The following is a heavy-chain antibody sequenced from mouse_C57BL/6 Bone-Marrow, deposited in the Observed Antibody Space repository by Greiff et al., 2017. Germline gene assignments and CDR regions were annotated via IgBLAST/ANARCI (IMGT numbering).Heavy chain of an antibody. Sequence: ESGPGLVKPSQSLSLTCSVTGYSITSGYYWNWIRQIPGNKLEWMGYISYDGSNNYNPSLKNRISITLDTSKNQVFLKLNSVTTEDTATFYFARVPYFDVWGTGTTVTVSS. CDR2: ISYDGSN. D-gene: IGHD5-1*01. V-gene: IGHV3-6*01. CDR3: ARVPYFDV. J-gene: IGHJ1*03. CDR1: GYSITSGYY.